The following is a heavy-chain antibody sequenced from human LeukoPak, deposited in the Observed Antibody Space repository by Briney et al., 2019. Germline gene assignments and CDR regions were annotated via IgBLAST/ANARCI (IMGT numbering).Heavy chain of an antibody. CDR1: GGSISSYY. Sequence: SETLSLTCTVSGGSISSYYWSWIRQPPGKGLEWIGYIYYSGSTNYNPSLKSRVTISVDTSKNQFSLELSSVTAADTAVYYCARHSYDFWSGYPDYWGQGTLVTVSS. CDR3: ARHSYDFWSGYPDY. CDR2: IYYSGST. J-gene: IGHJ4*02. V-gene: IGHV4-59*08. D-gene: IGHD3-3*01.